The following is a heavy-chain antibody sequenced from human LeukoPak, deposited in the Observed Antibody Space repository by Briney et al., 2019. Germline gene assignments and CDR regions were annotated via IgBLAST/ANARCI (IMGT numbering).Heavy chain of an antibody. D-gene: IGHD3-22*01. J-gene: IGHJ4*02. CDR1: GGSISSGSYY. Sequence: PSETLSLTCTVSGGSISSGSYYWSWIRQPAGKGLEWIGRIYTSGSTNYNPSLKSRVTISVDTSKNQFSLKLSSVTAADTAVYYCARTYYYDSSGYYPLDYWGQGTLVTVSS. CDR2: IYTSGST. V-gene: IGHV4-61*02. CDR3: ARTYYYDSSGYYPLDY.